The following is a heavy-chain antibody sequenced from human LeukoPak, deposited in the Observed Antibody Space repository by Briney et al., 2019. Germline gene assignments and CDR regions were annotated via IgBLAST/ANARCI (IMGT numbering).Heavy chain of an antibody. CDR1: GGSNSSYY. V-gene: IGHV4-59*01. J-gene: IGHJ6*03. CDR3: ARVIHAPVPYYYYYMDV. CDR2: IYYSGST. Sequence: SETLSLTCTVSGGSNSSYYWSWIRQPPGKGLEWIGYIYYSGSTNYNPSLKSRVTISVDTSKNQFSLKLSSVTAADTAVYYCARVIHAPVPYYYYYMDVWGKGTTATVSS.